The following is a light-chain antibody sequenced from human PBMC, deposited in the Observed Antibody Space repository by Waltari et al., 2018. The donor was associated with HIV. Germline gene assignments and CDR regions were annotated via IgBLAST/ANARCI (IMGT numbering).Light chain of an antibody. V-gene: IGLV3-10*01. CDR2: EGS. CDR3: FSRDSSGRQGL. J-gene: IGLJ2*01. Sequence: SHELAQPPSVSVSPGQTARITCSGDALATQYVYWYQQKSGQAPVLVIHEGSRRPSGVPVRFSGSSSGTMATLTISAAHVDDEGDYYCFSRDSSGRQGLFGGGTKLTV. CDR1: ALATQY.